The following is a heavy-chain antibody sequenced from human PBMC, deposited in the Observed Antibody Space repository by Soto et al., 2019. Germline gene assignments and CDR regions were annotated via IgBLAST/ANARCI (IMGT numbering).Heavy chain of an antibody. J-gene: IGHJ4*02. D-gene: IGHD3-10*01. V-gene: IGHV4-59*02. CDR2: MYYSGSS. CDR3: ARDLGGRADY. Sequence: KLSETLSLTCTVSGGSVSTYYWSWIRQPPGKELEWIGYMYYSGSSNYNPSLKSRVTISIDTSKNQFSLRLTSVTAADTAVYYCARDLGGRADYWGQGILVTVSS. CDR1: GGSVSTYY.